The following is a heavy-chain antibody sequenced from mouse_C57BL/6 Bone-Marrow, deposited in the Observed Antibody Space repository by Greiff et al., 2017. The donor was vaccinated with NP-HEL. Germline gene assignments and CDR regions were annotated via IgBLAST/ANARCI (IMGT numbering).Heavy chain of an antibody. Sequence: EVQLVESGGGLVQSGRSLRLSCATSGFTFSDFYMEWVRQAPGKGLEWIAASRNKANDYTTEYSASVKGRFIVSRDTSQSILYLQMNALRAEDTAIYYCARDARYGNYWYFDVWGTGTTVTVSS. CDR1: GFTFSDFY. V-gene: IGHV7-1*01. CDR3: ARDARYGNYWYFDV. D-gene: IGHD2-1*01. J-gene: IGHJ1*03. CDR2: SRNKANDYTT.